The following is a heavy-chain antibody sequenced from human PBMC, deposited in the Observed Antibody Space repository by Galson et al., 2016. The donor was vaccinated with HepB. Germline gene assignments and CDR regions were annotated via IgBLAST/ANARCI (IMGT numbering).Heavy chain of an antibody. CDR3: ARVQFGIGTSGWYEID. Sequence: SVKVSCKASGYIFSSYGISWVRQAPGQGLEWMAWINVHNGDTNYAQKVVGRATMTTDTSTTTAYMDLRSLRPDDTAVYYCARVQFGIGTSGWYEIDWGQGTLITVSS. CDR1: GYIFSSYG. D-gene: IGHD6-19*01. V-gene: IGHV1-18*04. CDR2: INVHNGDT. J-gene: IGHJ4*02.